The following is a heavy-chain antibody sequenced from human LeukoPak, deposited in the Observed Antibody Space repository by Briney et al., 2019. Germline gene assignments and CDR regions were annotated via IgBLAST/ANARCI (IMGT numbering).Heavy chain of an antibody. Sequence: SGPTLVKATQTLTLTCTFSGFSLSTSGVGVGWIRKPPVKDLEWLALIYWNDDKRYSPSLKSRLTITKDTSKNQVVLTMTNMDPVDTATYYCAHTGCFGESRPVLFDYWGQGTLVTVSS. J-gene: IGHJ4*02. CDR1: GFSLSTSGVG. CDR3: AHTGCFGESRPVLFDY. V-gene: IGHV2-5*01. D-gene: IGHD3-10*01. CDR2: IYWNDDK.